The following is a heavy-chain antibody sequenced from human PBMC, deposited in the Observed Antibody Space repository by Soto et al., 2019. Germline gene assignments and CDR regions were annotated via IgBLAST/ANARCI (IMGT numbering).Heavy chain of an antibody. CDR3: ARVKAKAKQQLVHWFDP. V-gene: IGHV1-8*01. J-gene: IGHJ5*02. CDR2: MNPNSGNT. Sequence: ASVKVSCKASGYTFTSYDINWVRQATGQGLEWMGWMNPNSGNTGYAQKFQGRVTMTRNTSISTAYMELGSLRSEDTAVYYCARVKAKAKQQLVHWFDPWGQGTLVTVSS. D-gene: IGHD6-13*01. CDR1: GYTFTSYD.